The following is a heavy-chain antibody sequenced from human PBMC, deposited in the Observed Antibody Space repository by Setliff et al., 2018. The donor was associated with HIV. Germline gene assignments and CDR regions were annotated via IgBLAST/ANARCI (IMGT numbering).Heavy chain of an antibody. J-gene: IGHJ4*02. D-gene: IGHD5-12*01. CDR3: AREKYKFGYQVYFFDS. CDR1: GGSISSGGYY. CDR2: IYYSGST. Sequence: SETLSLTCTVSGGSISSGGYYWSWLRQHPGKGLEWIGNIYYSGSTNYNPSLKSRLTISLDTSNTQFSLKLSSVTAADTAVYFCAREKYKFGYQVYFFDSWGQGTLVTV. V-gene: IGHV4-31*03.